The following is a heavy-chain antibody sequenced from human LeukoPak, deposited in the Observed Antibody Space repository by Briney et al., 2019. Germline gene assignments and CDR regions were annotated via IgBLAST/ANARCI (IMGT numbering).Heavy chain of an antibody. CDR2: IYHSGST. J-gene: IGHJ4*02. CDR3: ARDRGRVIDY. D-gene: IGHD6-25*01. Sequence: PSETLSLTCTVSGYSISSGYYWGWIRQPPGKGLEWIGSIYHSGSTYYNPSLKSRVTISVDTSKNQFSLKLSSVTAADTAVYYCARDRGRVIDYWGQGTLVTVSS. CDR1: GYSISSGYY. V-gene: IGHV4-38-2*02.